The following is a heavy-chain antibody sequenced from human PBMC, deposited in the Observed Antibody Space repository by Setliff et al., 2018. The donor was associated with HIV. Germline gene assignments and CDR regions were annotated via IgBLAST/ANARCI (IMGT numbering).Heavy chain of an antibody. J-gene: IGHJ4*02. D-gene: IGHD3-22*01. CDR3: ARGALSLTMTKLLSFFDC. Sequence: SETLSLTCNVSGASISSGGYYWSWIRQHPGKGLEWVGYIYYNGGTYYNPSLKSHFSLKMTSVTAADTAVYYCARGALSLTMTKLLSFFDCWGQGTQVTVSS. CDR2: IYYNGGT. CDR1: GASISSGGYY. V-gene: IGHV4-31*01.